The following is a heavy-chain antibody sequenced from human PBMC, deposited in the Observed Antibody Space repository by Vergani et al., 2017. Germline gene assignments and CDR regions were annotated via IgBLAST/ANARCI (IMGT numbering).Heavy chain of an antibody. CDR1: GYTFTGYY. CDR3: ASALGAYYGSGSYYTPYDAFDI. Sequence: QVQLVQSGAEVKKPGASVKVSCKASGYTFTGYYMHWVRQAPGQGLEWMGWINPNSGGTNYAQKFQGRVTMTRDTSISTAYMELSRLRSDDTAVYYCASALGAYYGSGSYYTPYDAFDIWGQGTMVTDSS. D-gene: IGHD3-10*01. J-gene: IGHJ3*02. CDR2: INPNSGGT. V-gene: IGHV1-2*02.